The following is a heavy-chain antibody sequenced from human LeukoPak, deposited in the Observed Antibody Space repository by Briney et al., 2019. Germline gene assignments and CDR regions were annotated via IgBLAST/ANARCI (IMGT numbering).Heavy chain of an antibody. Sequence: SETLSLTCAVYGGSLSNYYWSWVRQSAEKGLEWIGEINYGGNTNYNPSLKSRVTISVDRSKNQFSLKLSSVTAADTAVYYCARDRDRGRCWFDPWGQGTLVTVSS. D-gene: IGHD3-10*01. CDR2: INYGGNT. J-gene: IGHJ5*02. CDR1: GGSLSNYY. CDR3: ARDRDRGRCWFDP. V-gene: IGHV4-34*01.